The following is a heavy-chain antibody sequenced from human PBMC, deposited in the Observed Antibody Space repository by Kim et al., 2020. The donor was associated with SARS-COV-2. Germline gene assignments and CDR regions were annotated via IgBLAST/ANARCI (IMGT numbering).Heavy chain of an antibody. J-gene: IGHJ6*02. CDR3: TTYRCGGDCYSYYYYYGMDV. CDR1: GFTFSNAW. Sequence: GGSLRLSCAASGFTFSNAWMSWVRLAPGKGLEWVGRIKSKTDGGTTDYAAPVKGRFTISRDDSKNTLYLQMNSLKTEDTAVYYCTTYRCGGDCYSYYYYYGMDVWGQGTTVTVSS. CDR2: IKSKTDGGTT. D-gene: IGHD2-21*02. V-gene: IGHV3-15*01.